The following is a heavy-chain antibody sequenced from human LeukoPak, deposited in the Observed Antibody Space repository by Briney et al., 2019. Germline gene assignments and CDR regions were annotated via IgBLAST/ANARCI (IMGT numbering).Heavy chain of an antibody. J-gene: IGHJ4*02. CDR3: ASLTMVRGVISAIDY. D-gene: IGHD3-10*01. Sequence: GESLKISCKGSGYSFTSYWIGWVRQMPGKGLEWMGIIYPGDSDTRYSPSSQGQVTISADKSISTAYLQWSSLKASDTAMYYCASLTMVRGVISAIDYWGQGTLVTVSS. V-gene: IGHV5-51*01. CDR2: IYPGDSDT. CDR1: GYSFTSYW.